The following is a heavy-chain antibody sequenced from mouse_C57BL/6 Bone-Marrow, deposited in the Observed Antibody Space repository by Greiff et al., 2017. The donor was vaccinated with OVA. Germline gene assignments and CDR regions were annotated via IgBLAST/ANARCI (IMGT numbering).Heavy chain of an antibody. Sequence: QVQLQQSGPELVKPGASVKISCTASGYAFSSSWMNWVKQRPGKGLEWIGRIYPGDGDTNYNGKFKGKATLTADKSSSTAYMQLSSLTSEDSAVYFCADDGYYNYWGQGTTLTVSS. CDR2: IYPGDGDT. J-gene: IGHJ2*01. CDR3: ADDGYYNY. D-gene: IGHD2-3*01. V-gene: IGHV1-82*01. CDR1: GYAFSSSW.